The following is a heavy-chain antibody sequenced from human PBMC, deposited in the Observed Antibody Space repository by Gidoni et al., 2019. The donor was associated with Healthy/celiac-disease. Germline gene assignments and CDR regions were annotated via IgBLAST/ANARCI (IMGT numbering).Heavy chain of an antibody. CDR2: INLDGNEK. Sequence: EVQLVESGGDLVQPGGSLRPSWSSSGFRFGSSWMGWVGQAPGKGLEWVANINLDGNEKYYVDSVKGRFIISRDNAKNSLYLQVTSLRGEDTAVYFCARTIASGYFDYWGQGILVTVSP. D-gene: IGHD3-10*01. CDR3: ARTIASGYFDY. V-gene: IGHV3-7*03. J-gene: IGHJ4*02. CDR1: GFRFGSSW.